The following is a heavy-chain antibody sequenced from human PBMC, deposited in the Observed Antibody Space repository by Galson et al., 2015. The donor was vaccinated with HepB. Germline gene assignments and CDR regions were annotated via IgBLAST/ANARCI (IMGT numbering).Heavy chain of an antibody. CDR1: GGTFSTFA. V-gene: IGHV1-69*13. D-gene: IGHD2-15*01. Sequence: SVKVSCKASGGTFSTFAITWVRQAPGQGLEWMGGIIPSFGTANHAQKFQGRVTITADESTSSAYMELSSLRSDDTAVYYCAGIGYCSPTTCWGNWFDPWGQGTLVTVSS. J-gene: IGHJ5*02. CDR3: AGIGYCSPTTCWGNWFDP. CDR2: IIPSFGTA.